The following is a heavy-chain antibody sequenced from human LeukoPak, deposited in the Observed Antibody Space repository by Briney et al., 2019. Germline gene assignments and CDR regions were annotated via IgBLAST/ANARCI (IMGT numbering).Heavy chain of an antibody. CDR2: IHGNGST. J-gene: IGHJ6*03. D-gene: IGHD6-13*01. CDR3: ARDMVSTWPYFYTYYYMDV. CDR1: GASISSYS. Sequence: PSETLSLTCTVSGASISSYSWNWIRQPAGKGLEWIGRIHGNGSTNYNPSFKNRVTMSLDTSKSQFSLKMTSVTAADTALYFCARDMVSTWPYFYTYYYMDVWGQGTTVAVTS. V-gene: IGHV4-4*07.